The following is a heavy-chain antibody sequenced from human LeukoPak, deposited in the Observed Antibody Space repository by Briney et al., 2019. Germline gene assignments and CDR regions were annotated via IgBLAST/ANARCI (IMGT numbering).Heavy chain of an antibody. Sequence: SETLSLTCTVSGGSISSYYWSWIRQPPGKGLEWIGYIYYSGSTNYNPSLKSRVTISVDTSKNQFSLKLSSVTAADTAVYYCARAVVTTTYFDYWGQGTLVTVSS. CDR3: ARAVVTTTYFDY. CDR2: IYYSGST. J-gene: IGHJ4*02. D-gene: IGHD4-11*01. V-gene: IGHV4-59*08. CDR1: GGSISSYY.